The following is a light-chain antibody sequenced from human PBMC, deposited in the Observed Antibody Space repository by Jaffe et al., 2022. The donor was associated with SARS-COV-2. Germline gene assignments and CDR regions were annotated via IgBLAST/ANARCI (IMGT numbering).Light chain of an antibody. V-gene: IGLV3-21*04. Sequence: SSVLTQPPSVSLAPGQTARITCGGNNIRSKSVHWFQQKPGQAPVLVIFFDSDRPSGIPERFSGSISGNTATLTISRVEAGDEADYYCQVWDDSSDPLYVFGTGTKVTVL. J-gene: IGLJ1*01. CDR3: QVWDDSSDPLYV. CDR1: NIRSKS. CDR2: FDS.